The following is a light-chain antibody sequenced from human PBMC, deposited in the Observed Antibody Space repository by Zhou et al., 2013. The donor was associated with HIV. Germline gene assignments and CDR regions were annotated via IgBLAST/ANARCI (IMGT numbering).Light chain of an antibody. CDR3: QQLNTYPLT. CDR2: AAS. V-gene: IGKV1-12*01. CDR1: DDISTY. J-gene: IGKJ4*01. Sequence: DVQMTQSPSSVSASVGDRVTITCRANDDISTYLAWYQQKAGEAPKLLIYAASSLQGGVPSRFSGSGSGTDFTLTISSLQPEDFATYYCQQLNTYPLTFGGGTKVEIK.